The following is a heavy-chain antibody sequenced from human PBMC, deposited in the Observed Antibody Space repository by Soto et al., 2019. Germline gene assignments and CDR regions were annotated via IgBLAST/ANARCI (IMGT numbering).Heavy chain of an antibody. D-gene: IGHD1-26*01. Sequence: APVKVSCKASGYTFPSYGISWVRQAPGQGLEWMGWISAYNGNTNYAQKLQGRVTMTTDTSTSTAYMELRSLRSDDTAVYYCARDLDIVGATTSGYWGQGTLVTVSS. J-gene: IGHJ4*02. CDR2: ISAYNGNT. CDR1: GYTFPSYG. CDR3: ARDLDIVGATTSGY. V-gene: IGHV1-18*04.